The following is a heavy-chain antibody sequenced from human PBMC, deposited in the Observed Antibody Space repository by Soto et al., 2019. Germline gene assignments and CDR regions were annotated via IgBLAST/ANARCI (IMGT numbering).Heavy chain of an antibody. D-gene: IGHD2-21*01. CDR1: GFTFSSYG. J-gene: IGHJ6*02. Sequence: PGGSLRLSCAASGFTFSSYGMHWVRQAPGKGLEWVAVISYDGSNKYYADSVKGRFTISRDNSTNTLYLQMNSLRAEDTAVYYCAKDIGVGGIHNYYHGMDVWGQGTTVTVSS. CDR3: AKDIGVGGIHNYYHGMDV. V-gene: IGHV3-30*18. CDR2: ISYDGSNK.